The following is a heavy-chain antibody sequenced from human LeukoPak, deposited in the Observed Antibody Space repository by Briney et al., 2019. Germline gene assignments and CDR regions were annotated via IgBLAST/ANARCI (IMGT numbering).Heavy chain of an antibody. CDR3: ARTAARRFDY. CDR1: GYTFPSYF. CDR2: INPTGGST. D-gene: IGHD6-6*01. Sequence: ASVKVSCKASGYTFPSYFMHWVRQAPGQGLEWMGIINPTGGSTTYAQKFQGRVTMTRDTSTSTVYMELSSLRSDDTAVYYYARTAARRFDYWGQGTLVTVSS. J-gene: IGHJ4*02. V-gene: IGHV1-46*01.